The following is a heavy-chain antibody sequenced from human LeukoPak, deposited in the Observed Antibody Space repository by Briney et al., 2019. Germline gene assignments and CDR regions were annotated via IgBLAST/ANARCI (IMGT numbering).Heavy chain of an antibody. CDR3: ARGPRRGNYYYYGMDV. D-gene: IGHD3-10*01. CDR1: GGPFSGYY. J-gene: IGHJ6*02. V-gene: IGHV4-34*01. CDR2: INHSGST. Sequence: SETLSLTCAVYGGPFSGYYWSWIRQPPGKGLEWIGEINHSGSTNYNPSLKSRVTISVDTSKNQFSLKLSSVTAADTAVYYCARGPRRGNYYYYGMDVWGQGTTVTVSS.